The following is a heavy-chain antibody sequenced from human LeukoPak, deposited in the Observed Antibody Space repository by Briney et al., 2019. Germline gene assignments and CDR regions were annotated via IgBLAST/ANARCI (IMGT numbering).Heavy chain of an antibody. CDR3: ASGGYSSSWSPFDY. J-gene: IGHJ4*02. Sequence: SQTLSVTCAVSGGSISSGGLSWSWIRQPPGKGLEWIGYIYHSGSTYYNPSLKSRVTISVDRSKNQFSLKLTSVTAADTAVYYCASGGYSSSWSPFDYWGQGTLVTVSS. CDR2: IYHSGST. V-gene: IGHV4-30-2*01. CDR1: GGSISSGGLS. D-gene: IGHD6-13*01.